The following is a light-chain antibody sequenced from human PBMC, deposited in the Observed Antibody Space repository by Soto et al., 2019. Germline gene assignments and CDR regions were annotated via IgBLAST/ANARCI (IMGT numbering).Light chain of an antibody. J-gene: IGKJ2*01. CDR1: QSITSNY. CDR3: QQYGASHRT. V-gene: IGKV3-20*01. Sequence: EIILTQSPGTLSLSPGEGATLSCRASQSITSNYLTWYQQKPGQAPRLLIYGASTRATGIPDRFSGSGSGTDFTLTISRLEHEDFAVYYCQQYGASHRTFGQGTKLEIK. CDR2: GAS.